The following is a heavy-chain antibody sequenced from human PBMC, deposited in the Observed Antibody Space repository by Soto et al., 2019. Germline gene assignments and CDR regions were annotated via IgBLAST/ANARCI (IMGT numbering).Heavy chain of an antibody. V-gene: IGHV4-31*02. Sequence: QVQLQESGPGLVKPSQTLSLTCSVSGASTVSHYHLTWIRQPPPRGLEWMGYIFNSGTTFYTPSLTSRLSISMDTSGNHFSLELRSVTAADTAVYYCALALGPTTGLDYWGQGTLVTVSS. CDR3: ALALGPTTGLDY. J-gene: IGHJ4*02. CDR2: IFNSGTT. CDR1: GASTVSHYH. D-gene: IGHD1-26*01.